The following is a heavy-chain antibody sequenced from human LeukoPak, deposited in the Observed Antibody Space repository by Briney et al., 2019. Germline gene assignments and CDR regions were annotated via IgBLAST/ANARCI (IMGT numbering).Heavy chain of an antibody. CDR2: ISSSSSYI. V-gene: IGHV3-21*01. CDR3: ANARTRSGSYPFDY. Sequence: GGSLRLSCAASGFTFSSYSMNWVRQAPGKGLEWVSSISSSSSYIYYADSVKGRFTISRDNAKNSLYLQMNSLRAEDTAVYYCANARTRSGSYPFDYWGQGTLVTVSS. CDR1: GFTFSSYS. J-gene: IGHJ4*02. D-gene: IGHD1-26*01.